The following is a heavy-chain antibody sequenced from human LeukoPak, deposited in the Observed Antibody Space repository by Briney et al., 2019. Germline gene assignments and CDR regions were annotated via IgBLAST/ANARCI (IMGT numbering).Heavy chain of an antibody. CDR2: IRYDGSNK. Sequence: GGSLRLSCAASGFTFSSYGMHWVRQAPGKGLEWVAFIRYDGSNKYYADSVKGRFTISRDNAKNSLYLQMNSLRAEDTAVYYCARGQVLVGAGFDYWGQGTLLTVSS. V-gene: IGHV3-30*02. D-gene: IGHD1-26*01. J-gene: IGHJ4*02. CDR3: ARGQVLVGAGFDY. CDR1: GFTFSSYG.